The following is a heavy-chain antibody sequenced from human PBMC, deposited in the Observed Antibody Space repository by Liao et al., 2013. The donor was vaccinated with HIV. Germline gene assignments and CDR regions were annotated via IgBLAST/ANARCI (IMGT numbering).Heavy chain of an antibody. CDR2: VSATGGA. J-gene: IGHJ4*02. CDR3: ARGVPPDY. CDR1: GASISSSSYS. Sequence: QLQLQESGPGLVKPSETLSLTCTVSGASISSSSYSWNWIRQSAGRGLEWIGRVSATGGAIYNPSLRSRVTMSVDTSRNEFSLNLIPLTAADTAVYYCARGVPPDYWGQGTLVSVSS. V-gene: IGHV4-61*02. D-gene: IGHD2-8*01.